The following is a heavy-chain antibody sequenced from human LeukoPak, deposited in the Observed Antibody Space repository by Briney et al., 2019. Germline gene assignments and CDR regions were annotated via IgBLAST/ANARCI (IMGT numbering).Heavy chain of an antibody. CDR3: AKDAYCSSTSCYSHFDY. CDR1: GFTVSSNY. Sequence: PRGSLRLSCAASGFTVSSNYMSWVRQAPGKGLEWVSVIYSGGSTYYADSVKGRFTISRDNSKNTLYLQMNSLRAEDTAVYYCAKDAYCSSTSCYSHFDYWGQGTLVTVSS. J-gene: IGHJ4*02. V-gene: IGHV3-53*01. CDR2: IYSGGST. D-gene: IGHD2-2*01.